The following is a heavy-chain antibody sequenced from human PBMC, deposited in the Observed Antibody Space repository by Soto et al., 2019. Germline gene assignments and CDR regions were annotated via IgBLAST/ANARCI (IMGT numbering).Heavy chain of an antibody. V-gene: IGHV4-59*01. CDR3: AREGAVAGTGFGY. Sequence: SETLSLTCTVSGDSISGYYWSWIRQPPGKGLEWIGYIYYSGITNYNPSLKSRVTMSVDTSKNQFSLKLSSVTAADTAVYYCAREGAVAGTGFGYWGQGALVTVSS. CDR2: IYYSGIT. D-gene: IGHD6-19*01. CDR1: GDSISGYY. J-gene: IGHJ4*02.